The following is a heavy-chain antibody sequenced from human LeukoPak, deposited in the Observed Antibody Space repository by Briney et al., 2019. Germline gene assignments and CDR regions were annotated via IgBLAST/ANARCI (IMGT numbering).Heavy chain of an antibody. CDR1: GGSFSGYC. Sequence: SETLSLTCAVYGGSFSGYCWSWIRQPPGKGLEWIGEINHSGSTNYNPSLKSRVTISVDTSKNQFSLKLSSVTAADTAVYYCARGVRGYCSGGSCYASDYWGQGTLVTVSS. CDR2: INHSGST. CDR3: ARGVRGYCSGGSCYASDY. V-gene: IGHV4-34*01. D-gene: IGHD2-15*01. J-gene: IGHJ4*02.